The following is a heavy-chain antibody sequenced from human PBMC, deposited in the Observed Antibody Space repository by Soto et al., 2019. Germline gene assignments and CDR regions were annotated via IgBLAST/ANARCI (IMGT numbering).Heavy chain of an antibody. CDR3: ARDEDELRERRFDP. V-gene: IGHV1-69*01. J-gene: IGHJ5*02. Sequence: QVQLVQSGAEVKKPGSSVKVSCKASGGTFSSYAISWVRQAPGQGLEWMGGIIPIFGTANYAQKFQGRVTITADEPTSTAYMELSSLRSEDTALYYCARDEDELRERRFDPWGQGTLVTVSS. CDR2: IIPIFGTA. D-gene: IGHD1-7*01. CDR1: GGTFSSYA.